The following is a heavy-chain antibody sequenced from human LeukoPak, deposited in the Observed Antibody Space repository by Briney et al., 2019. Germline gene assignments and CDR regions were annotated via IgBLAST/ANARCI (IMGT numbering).Heavy chain of an antibody. D-gene: IGHD6-19*01. CDR1: GYTFTSYG. V-gene: IGHV1-18*01. CDR3: ARDLAVAGPVDY. CDR2: NSAYNGNT. Sequence: ASVKVSCKASGYTFTSYGISWVRQAPGQGLEWMGWNSAYNGNTNYAQKLQGRVTMTTDTSTSTAYMELRSLRSDDTAVYYCARDLAVAGPVDYWGQGTLVTVSS. J-gene: IGHJ4*02.